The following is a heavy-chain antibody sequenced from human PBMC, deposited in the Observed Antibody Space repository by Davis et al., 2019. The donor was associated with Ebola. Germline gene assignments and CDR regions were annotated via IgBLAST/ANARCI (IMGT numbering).Heavy chain of an antibody. CDR1: GGSISSYY. CDR2: IYYSGST. J-gene: IGHJ3*02. Sequence: PSETLSLTCTVSGGSISSYYWSWIRQPPGKGLEWIGYIYYSGSTNYNPSLKSRVTISVDTSKNQFSLKLSSVTAADTAMYYCASGPSGTTAPWGGSAFDIWGQGTMVTVSS. V-gene: IGHV4-59*01. D-gene: IGHD1-7*01. CDR3: ASGPSGTTAPWGGSAFDI.